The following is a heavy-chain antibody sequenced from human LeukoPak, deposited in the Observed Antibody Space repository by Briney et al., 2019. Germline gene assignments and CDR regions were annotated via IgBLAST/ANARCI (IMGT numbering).Heavy chain of an antibody. CDR3: TRAVGGSGSWKYYYGMDV. Sequence: ASVKVSCKASGYSFTDHYMHWVRQAPGQGLEWMGWIIPNSGTTNYGQKFQGRVTMTRDTSISTAYMELSRLRPDDTAVYYCTRAVGGSGSWKYYYGMDVWGQGTTVTVSS. D-gene: IGHD3-10*01. CDR2: IIPNSGTT. CDR1: GYSFTDHY. V-gene: IGHV1-2*02. J-gene: IGHJ6*02.